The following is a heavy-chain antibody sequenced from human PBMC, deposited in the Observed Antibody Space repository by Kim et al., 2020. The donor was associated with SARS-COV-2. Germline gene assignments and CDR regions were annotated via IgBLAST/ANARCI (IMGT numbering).Heavy chain of an antibody. Sequence: ASVKVSCKASGYTFTSYGISWVRQAPGQGLEWMGWISAYNGNTNYAQKLQGRVTMTTDTSTSTAYMELRSLRSDDTAVYYCARDWAYSSSWDYGMDVWGQGTTVTISS. CDR1: GYTFTSYG. J-gene: IGHJ6*02. D-gene: IGHD6-13*01. CDR3: ARDWAYSSSWDYGMDV. V-gene: IGHV1-18*01. CDR2: ISAYNGNT.